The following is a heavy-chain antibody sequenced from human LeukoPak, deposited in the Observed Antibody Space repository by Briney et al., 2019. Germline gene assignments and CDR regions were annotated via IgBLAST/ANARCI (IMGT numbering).Heavy chain of an antibody. D-gene: IGHD3-10*01. CDR2: VCQGGTT. J-gene: IGHJ5*01. Sequence: PSETLSLTCAVSGGSFSENHWSWIRQSPGRGLEWIGLVCQGGTTTYTPSVKGRVSISADTSKKQFSLRVFLVTTADTAVYFCARKQNYSAAGTLSWGPKERRPRLWFDSWGQGALVTVSS. CDR3: ARKQNYSAAGTLSWGPKERRPRLWFDS. V-gene: IGHV4-34*01. CDR1: GGSFSENH.